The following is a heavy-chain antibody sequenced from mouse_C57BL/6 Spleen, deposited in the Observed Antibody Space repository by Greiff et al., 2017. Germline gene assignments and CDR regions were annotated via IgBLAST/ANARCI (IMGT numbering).Heavy chain of an antibody. V-gene: IGHV14-2*01. CDR1: GFNIKDYY. D-gene: IGHD1-1*01. CDR3: ARSLYGSSYGY. Sequence: EVKLQESGAELVKPGASVKLSCTASGFNIKDYYMHWVKQRTEQGLEWIGRIDPEDGETKYAPKFPGKATITADTSSNTAYLQLSSLTSEDTAVYYCARSLYGSSYGYWGQGTTLTVSS. J-gene: IGHJ2*01. CDR2: IDPEDGET.